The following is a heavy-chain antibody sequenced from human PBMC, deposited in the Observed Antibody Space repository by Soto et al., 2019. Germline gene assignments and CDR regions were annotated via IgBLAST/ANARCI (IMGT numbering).Heavy chain of an antibody. CDR3: ARGDYGGNYDY. J-gene: IGHJ4*02. Sequence: SETLSLTCTVSGGSVSSGSYYWSWLRQPPGKGLEWIGYIYYSGSTNYNPSLKSRVSISVDTSKNQFSLKLSSVTAADTAVYYCARGDYGGNYDYWGQGTPVTVSS. CDR2: IYYSGST. CDR1: GGSVSSGSYY. V-gene: IGHV4-61*01. D-gene: IGHD4-17*01.